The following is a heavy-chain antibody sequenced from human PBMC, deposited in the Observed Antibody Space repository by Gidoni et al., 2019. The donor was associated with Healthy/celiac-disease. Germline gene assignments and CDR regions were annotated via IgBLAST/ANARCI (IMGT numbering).Heavy chain of an antibody. CDR3: ARRPQMATTSRFWARPSGLDY. CDR1: GGSFSGYS. CDR2: INHSGST. D-gene: IGHD5-12*01. V-gene: IGHV4-34*01. Sequence: QVQLQQWGAGLLKPSETLSLTCAVYGGSFSGYSWRWIRQPPGKGLEWIGEINHSGSTNYNPSLKSRVTISVDTSKNQFSLKLSSVTAADTAVYYCARRPQMATTSRFWARPSGLDYWGQGTLVTVSS. J-gene: IGHJ4*02.